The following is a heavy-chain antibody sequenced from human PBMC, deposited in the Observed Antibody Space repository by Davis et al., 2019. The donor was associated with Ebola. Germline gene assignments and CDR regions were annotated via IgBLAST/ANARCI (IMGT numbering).Heavy chain of an antibody. CDR3: ARAKGVSGYDRGRWFDP. Sequence: AASVKVSCKASGYTFTSYDINWVRQATGQGLEWMGWMNPNSGGTNYAQKLQGRVTMTTDTSTSTAYMELRSLRSDDTAVYYCARAKGVSGYDRGRWFDPWGQGTLVTVSS. J-gene: IGHJ5*02. D-gene: IGHD5-12*01. V-gene: IGHV1-18*01. CDR1: GYTFTSYD. CDR2: MNPNSGGT.